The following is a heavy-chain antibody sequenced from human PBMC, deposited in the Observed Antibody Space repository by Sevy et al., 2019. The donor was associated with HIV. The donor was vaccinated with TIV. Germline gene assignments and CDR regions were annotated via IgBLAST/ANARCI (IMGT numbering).Heavy chain of an antibody. J-gene: IGHJ4*02. CDR2: FKSKIHGGTT. CDR3: TRWSGSQSIFDY. Sequence: GGSLRLSCTASGFIFGDYGMSWVRQAPGKGLEWIAFFKSKIHGGTTEYAASVKGRFTISRDDSKNIVYLQMSNLKTEDTAVYYCTRWSGSQSIFDYWGQGTLVSVS. D-gene: IGHD1-26*01. CDR1: GFIFGDYG. V-gene: IGHV3-49*04.